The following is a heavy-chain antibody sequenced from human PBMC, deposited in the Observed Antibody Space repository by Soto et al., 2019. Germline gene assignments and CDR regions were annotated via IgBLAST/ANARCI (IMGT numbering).Heavy chain of an antibody. D-gene: IGHD3-16*01. CDR1: GFTFSNYG. V-gene: IGHV3-33*01. CDR2: IWYDGSHK. Sequence: QVQLVESGGGVVQPGRSLRLSCAASGFTFSNYGMHWVRQGPGKGLVWVAVIWYDGSHKDYADSVKGRFTISRDNSENTLYLQMNSLGVDDTAVYYCARDLYANYGGGLGWGQGTLVTVSS. CDR3: ARDLYANYGGGLG. J-gene: IGHJ4*02.